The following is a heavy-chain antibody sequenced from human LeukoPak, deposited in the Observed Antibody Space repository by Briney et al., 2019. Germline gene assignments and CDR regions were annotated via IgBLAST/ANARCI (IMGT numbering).Heavy chain of an antibody. J-gene: IGHJ4*02. V-gene: IGHV1-2*02. Sequence: GASVKVSCKASGYTFTGYYMHWVRPAPGKGLEWMGWINPNSGGTKYAQKFQGRVTMTRDTSISTAYMELSRLRSDDTAVYYCARVYLGYCSSTSCLYFDYWGQGTLVTVSS. CDR2: INPNSGGT. CDR3: ARVYLGYCSSTSCLYFDY. CDR1: GYTFTGYY. D-gene: IGHD2-2*01.